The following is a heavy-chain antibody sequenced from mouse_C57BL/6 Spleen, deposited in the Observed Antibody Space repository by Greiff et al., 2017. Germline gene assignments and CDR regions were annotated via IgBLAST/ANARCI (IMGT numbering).Heavy chain of an antibody. CDR1: GYTFTGYW. J-gene: IGHJ1*03. CDR2: ILPGSGST. V-gene: IGHV1-9*01. CDR3: ARSPTYYYGSSPWYFDV. D-gene: IGHD1-1*01. Sequence: QVQLKESGAELMKPGASVKLSCKATGYTFTGYWIEWVKQRPGHGLEWIGEILPGSGSTNYNEKFKGKATFTADTSSNTAYMQLSSLTTEDSAIYYCARSPTYYYGSSPWYFDVWGTGTTVTVSS.